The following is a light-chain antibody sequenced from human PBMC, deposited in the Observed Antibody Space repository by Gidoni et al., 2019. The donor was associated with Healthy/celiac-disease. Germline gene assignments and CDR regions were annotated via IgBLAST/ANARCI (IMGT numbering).Light chain of an antibody. CDR2: GAS. Sequence: IVLTQSPGTLSLPPGERATLSCRASQSVSSSYLAWYQQKPGQAPRLLIYGASSRATGIPDRFSGSGSGTDFTLTISRLEPEDFAVYYCQQYGSSPPRITFGPGTKVDIK. J-gene: IGKJ3*01. CDR3: QQYGSSPPRIT. CDR1: QSVSSSY. V-gene: IGKV3-20*01.